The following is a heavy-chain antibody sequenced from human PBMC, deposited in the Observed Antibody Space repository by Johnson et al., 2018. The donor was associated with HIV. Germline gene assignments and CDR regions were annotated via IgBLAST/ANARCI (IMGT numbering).Heavy chain of an antibody. CDR1: GFTFSTYA. CDR2: IFYDGSYK. J-gene: IGHJ3*01. D-gene: IGHD3-22*01. V-gene: IGHV3-30*14. CDR3: AIPYYFDTGAYH. Sequence: QVQLVESGGGVVQPGRSLRLSCAASGFTFSTYAMHWVRQAPGKGLEWVAIIFYDGSYKYYADSVKGRFTISRDNSKSTLYLQMDSLRAEDMAVYFCAIPYYFDTGAYHWGQGTMVTVSS.